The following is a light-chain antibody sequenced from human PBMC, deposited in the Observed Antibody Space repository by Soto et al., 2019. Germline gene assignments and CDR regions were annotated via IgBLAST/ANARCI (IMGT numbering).Light chain of an antibody. CDR1: QSISSW. Sequence: IQLTQSPSSLSASVGDRVTITCRASQSISSWLAWYQQKPGKAPKLLIYDASSLESGVPSRFSGSGSGTDFTLTISSLQPDDFATYYCQQYSVSVTFGQGTKVDIK. CDR3: QQYSVSVT. J-gene: IGKJ1*01. CDR2: DAS. V-gene: IGKV1-5*01.